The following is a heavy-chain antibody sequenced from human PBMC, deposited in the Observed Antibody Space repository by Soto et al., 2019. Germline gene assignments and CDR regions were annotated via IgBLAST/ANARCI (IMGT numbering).Heavy chain of an antibody. J-gene: IGHJ4*02. Sequence: TLSLTCAVSGDSISSSFWWSWVRQPPGKALEWLALIYWDDDKRYSPPLNNRLTVTKDTSKNQVVLSMTNMDTVDTGTYFCARLIDLYVVFDYWGQGILVTVSS. D-gene: IGHD3-16*01. CDR3: ARLIDLYVVFDY. V-gene: IGHV2-5*08. CDR1: GDSISSSFW. CDR2: IYWDDDK.